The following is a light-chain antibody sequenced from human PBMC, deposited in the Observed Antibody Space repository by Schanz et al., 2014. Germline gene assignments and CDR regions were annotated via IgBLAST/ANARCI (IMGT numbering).Light chain of an antibody. J-gene: IGKJ2*01. V-gene: IGKV3-20*01. CDR2: GAS. CDR1: QSFSSDY. Sequence: EIVLTQSPGTLSLSPGERATLSCRASQSFSSDYLAWYQQKPGQAPRLLIYGASYRATGIPDRFSGGGSGTDFTLTISRLEPEDFAVYYCQQYGSSPYTFGQGTKLEIK. CDR3: QQYGSSPYT.